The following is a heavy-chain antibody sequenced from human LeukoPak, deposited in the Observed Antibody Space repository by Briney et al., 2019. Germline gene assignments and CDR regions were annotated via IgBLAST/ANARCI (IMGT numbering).Heavy chain of an antibody. CDR3: ARDDLYYYGSGRGLPKSFPIYYYYYYGMDV. CDR1: GYTFTSYG. CDR2: ISAYNGNT. V-gene: IGHV1-18*01. Sequence: GASVKVSCKASGYTFTSYGISWVRQAPGQGLEWMGWISAYNGNTNYAQKLQGRVTMTTDTSTSTAYMELRSLRSDDTAVYYCARDDLYYYGSGRGLPKSFPIYYYYYYGMDVWGQGTTVTVSS. J-gene: IGHJ6*02. D-gene: IGHD3-10*01.